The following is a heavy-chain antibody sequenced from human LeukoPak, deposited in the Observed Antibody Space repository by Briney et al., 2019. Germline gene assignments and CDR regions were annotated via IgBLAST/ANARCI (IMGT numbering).Heavy chain of an antibody. D-gene: IGHD3-22*01. Sequence: PGRSLRLSCAASGFTFSNYGMHWVRQAPGKGLEWVAVISYDGSNKYYADSVKGRFTIFRDNSKNTLYLKMNSLRAEDTAVYYCATASGITMIAIPFDYWGQGTLVTVSS. CDR2: ISYDGSNK. V-gene: IGHV3-30*03. CDR3: ATASGITMIAIPFDY. J-gene: IGHJ4*02. CDR1: GFTFSNYG.